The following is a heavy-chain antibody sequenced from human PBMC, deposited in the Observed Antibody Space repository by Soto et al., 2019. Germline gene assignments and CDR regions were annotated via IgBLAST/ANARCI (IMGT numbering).Heavy chain of an antibody. Sequence: PSETLSLTCTVSGGSISSGDYYWSWIRQPPVKGLEWIGYIYDSGSTYYNPSLKSRLTISVDTSKNQFSLKLNSVTAADTAVYFCAKSDYCSGGGCSLWFDPWGQGTLVTVSS. D-gene: IGHD2-15*01. CDR2: IYDSGST. J-gene: IGHJ5*02. CDR3: AKSDYCSGGGCSLWFDP. CDR1: GGSISSGDYY. V-gene: IGHV4-30-4*01.